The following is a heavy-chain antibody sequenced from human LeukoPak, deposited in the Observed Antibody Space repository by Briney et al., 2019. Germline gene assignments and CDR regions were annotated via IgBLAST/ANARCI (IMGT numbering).Heavy chain of an antibody. CDR3: AKYYDSSPGAFDI. CDR1: GFTFSGFA. CDR2: ISRSGEST. D-gene: IGHD3-22*01. V-gene: IGHV3-23*01. Sequence: RPGGSLRLSCAASGFTFSGFAMSWIRQAPGKGLEWVSSISRSGESTFYADSVRGRFTISRDNSKNTLYLQMNSLRAEDTAVYYCAKYYDSSPGAFDIWGQGTMVTVSS. J-gene: IGHJ3*02.